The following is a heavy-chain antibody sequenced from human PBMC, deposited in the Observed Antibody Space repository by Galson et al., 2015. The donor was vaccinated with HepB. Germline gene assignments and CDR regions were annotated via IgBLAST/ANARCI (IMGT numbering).Heavy chain of an antibody. J-gene: IGHJ2*01. D-gene: IGHD1-1*01. CDR1: GFTFSKYW. Sequence: SLRLSCAASGFTFSKYWMSWVRQAPGKGLEWVANINQDGSEKYYVDAVKGRFTISRDNAKSSLYVQMNSLRVEDTAVYYCTREYDPSDRPLWYFDLWGRGTLVTVSS. CDR2: INQDGSEK. CDR3: TREYDPSDRPLWYFDL. V-gene: IGHV3-7*01.